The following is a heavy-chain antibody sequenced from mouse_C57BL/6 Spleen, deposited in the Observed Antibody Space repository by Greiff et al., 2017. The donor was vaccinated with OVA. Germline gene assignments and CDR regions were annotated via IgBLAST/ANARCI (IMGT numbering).Heavy chain of an antibody. J-gene: IGHJ2*01. Sequence: EVKLMESGPELVKPGASVKIPCKASGYTFTDYNMDWVKQSHGKSLEWIGDINPNNGGTIYNQKFKGKATLTVDKSSSTAYMELRSLTSEDTAVYYCARSDGYLRRYFDYWGQGTTLTVSS. V-gene: IGHV1-18*01. CDR3: ARSDGYLRRYFDY. CDR1: GYTFTDYN. CDR2: INPNNGGT. D-gene: IGHD2-3*01.